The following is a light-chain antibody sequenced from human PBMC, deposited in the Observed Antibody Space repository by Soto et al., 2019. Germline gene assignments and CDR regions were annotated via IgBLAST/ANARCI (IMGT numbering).Light chain of an antibody. V-gene: IGLV2-14*01. J-gene: IGLJ1*01. CDR2: DVS. CDR1: SSDFGGYNY. Sequence: QSVLTQPASVSGSPGQSITISCTGTSSDFGGYNYVSWYQQHPGKAPKVLIYDVSNRPAGVSNRFSGSRSGNTASLTISGLQAEDEADYYCCSYTSSNSLIFGTGTKVT. CDR3: CSYTSSNSLI.